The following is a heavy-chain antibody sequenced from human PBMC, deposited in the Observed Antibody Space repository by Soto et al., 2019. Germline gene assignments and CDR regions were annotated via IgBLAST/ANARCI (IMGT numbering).Heavy chain of an antibody. Sequence: QVRLQESGPGLVKPSQTLSLTCRVSGDSTSRGGYYWSSIRQHPGKGLEWIGYIYWSGNTYFNPSLKSRVSISLGTSSNQFSLNLTSVTAADTAVYYCARGAADYGDAFDIWVQGTTVTVSS. CDR3: ARGAADYGDAFDI. V-gene: IGHV4-31*03. D-gene: IGHD4-17*01. CDR1: GDSTSRGGYY. CDR2: IYWSGNT. J-gene: IGHJ3*02.